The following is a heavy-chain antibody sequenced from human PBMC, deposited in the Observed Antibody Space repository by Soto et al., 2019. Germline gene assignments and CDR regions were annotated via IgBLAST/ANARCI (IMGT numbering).Heavy chain of an antibody. J-gene: IGHJ3*02. CDR1: GFTFDDYG. D-gene: IGHD2-15*01. CDR2: VNWNGGST. Sequence: EVQLVESGGGVVRPGGSLRLSFAASGFTFDDYGMSWVRQAPGKGLEWVSGVNWNGGSTGYADSVKGRFTSSRDNDKNSLYLQMNSLRAEDTALYHCARVLDIVVVVAATPAFDIWGQGTMVTVSS. V-gene: IGHV3-20*02. CDR3: ARVLDIVVVVAATPAFDI.